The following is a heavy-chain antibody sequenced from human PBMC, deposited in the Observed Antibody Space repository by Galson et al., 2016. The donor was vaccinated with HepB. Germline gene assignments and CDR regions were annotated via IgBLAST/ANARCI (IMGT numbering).Heavy chain of an antibody. J-gene: IGHJ5*02. D-gene: IGHD2-15*01. CDR2: ISYSGNT. CDR3: AALGPIVVVPAAPFDP. V-gene: IGHV4-39*01. CDR1: GASISSYNYY. Sequence: SETLSLTCNVSGASISSYNYYWGWVRQPPGKGLEWIGRISYSGNTFYNPSLKSRVTMSADTSKNQFSLSLTSVTAADTAVYYCAALGPIVVVPAAPFDPWGQGTLVTVSS.